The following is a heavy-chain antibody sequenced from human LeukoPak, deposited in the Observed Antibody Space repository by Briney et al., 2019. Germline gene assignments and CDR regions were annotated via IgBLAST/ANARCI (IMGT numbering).Heavy chain of an antibody. V-gene: IGHV4-61*05. CDR2: IYYSGSA. Sequence: PSETLSLTCTVSGASISSSSYYWGWIRQPPGKGLEWIGNIYYSGSANHNPSLKSRVTISRDTSKNQFSLKLTSVTTADTAVYYCARAGGVKTAALDLDYWGQGTLVTVSS. CDR1: GASISSSSYY. CDR3: ARAGGVKTAALDLDY. D-gene: IGHD6-25*01. J-gene: IGHJ4*02.